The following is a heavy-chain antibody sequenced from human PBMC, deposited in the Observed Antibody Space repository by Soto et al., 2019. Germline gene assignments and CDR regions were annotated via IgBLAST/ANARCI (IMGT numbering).Heavy chain of an antibody. CDR2: ISYDGSNK. Sequence: QVQLVESGGGVVQPGRSLRLSCAASGFTFSSYAMHWVRQAPGKGLEWVAVISYDGSNKYYADSVKGRFTISRDNSKNXLXXQMNSLRAEDTAVYYCARDRAIGGNSLDYYYGMDVWGQGTTVTVSS. CDR1: GFTFSSYA. J-gene: IGHJ6*02. D-gene: IGHD2-21*02. CDR3: ARDRAIGGNSLDYYYGMDV. V-gene: IGHV3-30-3*01.